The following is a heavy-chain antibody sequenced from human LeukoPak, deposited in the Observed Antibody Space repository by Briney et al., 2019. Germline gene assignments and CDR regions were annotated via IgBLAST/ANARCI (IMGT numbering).Heavy chain of an antibody. J-gene: IGHJ4*02. CDR3: ARAAFESIAAAGTHFDY. CDR2: INHSGST. CDR1: GGSFSGYY. Sequence: SETLSLTCAVYGGSFSGYYWSWIRQPPGKGLEWIGEINHSGSTNYNPSLKGRVTISVDTSKNQFSLKLSSVTAADTAVYYCARAAFESIAAAGTHFDYWGQGTLVTVSS. D-gene: IGHD6-13*01. V-gene: IGHV4-34*01.